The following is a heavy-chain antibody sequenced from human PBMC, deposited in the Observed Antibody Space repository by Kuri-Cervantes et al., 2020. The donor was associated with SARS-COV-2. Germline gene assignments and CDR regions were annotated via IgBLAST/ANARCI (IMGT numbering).Heavy chain of an antibody. Sequence: GSLRPSCAFYGESFSGYYWNWIRQSPGKGLEWIGEVNHRGSTNYNPSLKSRVTISVDTSSKQFSLHLSSVTAADTAVYYCARGSAPGNWFDPWGQGTLVTVSS. CDR2: VNHRGST. CDR3: ARGSAPGNWFDP. CDR1: GESFSGYY. D-gene: IGHD1-14*01. V-gene: IGHV4-34*01. J-gene: IGHJ5*02.